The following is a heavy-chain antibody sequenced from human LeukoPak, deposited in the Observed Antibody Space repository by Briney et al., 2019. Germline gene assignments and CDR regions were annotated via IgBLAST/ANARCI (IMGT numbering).Heavy chain of an antibody. J-gene: IGHJ4*02. V-gene: IGHV4-34*01. D-gene: IGHD3-16*01. CDR2: INHSGST. CDR3: ARAFWGNYFDY. Sequence: SETLSLTCNVSSGSLRENYWSWIRQSPGKGLEWIAEINHSGSTNYNPSLKSRATISADTSKNQFSLKLSSVTAADTAVYYCARAFWGNYFDYWGQGTLVTVSS. CDR1: SGSLRENY.